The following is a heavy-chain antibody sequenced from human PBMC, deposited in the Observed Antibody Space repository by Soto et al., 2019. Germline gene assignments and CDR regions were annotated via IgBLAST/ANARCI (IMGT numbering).Heavy chain of an antibody. CDR1: GGSISSSSYY. Sequence: QLQLQESGPGPVKPSETLSLTCTVSGGSISSSSYYWGWIRQPPGKGLEWIGSIYYSGSTYYNPSLKSRVTISVDTSKNQFSLKLSSVTAADTAVYYCAGSWNSDAFDIWGQGTMVTVSS. CDR3: AGSWNSDAFDI. V-gene: IGHV4-39*01. D-gene: IGHD1-7*01. CDR2: IYYSGST. J-gene: IGHJ3*02.